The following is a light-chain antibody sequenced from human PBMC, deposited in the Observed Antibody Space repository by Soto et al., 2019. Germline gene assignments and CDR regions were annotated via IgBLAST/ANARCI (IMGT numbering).Light chain of an antibody. J-gene: IGKJ2*01. V-gene: IGKV1-5*01. Sequence: DIQMTQFPSTLSASVGDRVTITCRASQSIRNWLAWYQQKPGKAPKLLIYDASTLERGVPSRFSGSGSGTEFTLSISSLQPDDFATYYCQQYDSSSGYTFGQGTKVDIK. CDR2: DAS. CDR1: QSIRNW. CDR3: QQYDSSSGYT.